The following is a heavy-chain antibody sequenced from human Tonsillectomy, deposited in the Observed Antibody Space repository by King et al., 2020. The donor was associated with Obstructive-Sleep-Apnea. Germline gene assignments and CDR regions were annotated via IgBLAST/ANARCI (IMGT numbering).Heavy chain of an antibody. J-gene: IGHJ6*02. Sequence: VQLVESGGVVVQPGGSLRLSCAASGFTFDDYAMHWVRQAPGKGLEWVSLISWAGGSTYYAGSVKGRFTISRDNSKNSLYLQMNGVRAEGTALYYCAKDTGSDFYYGMDVWGQGTTVTVSS. CDR1: GFTFDDYA. CDR2: ISWAGGST. V-gene: IGHV3-43D*03. CDR3: AKDTGSDFYYGMDV. D-gene: IGHD3-10*01.